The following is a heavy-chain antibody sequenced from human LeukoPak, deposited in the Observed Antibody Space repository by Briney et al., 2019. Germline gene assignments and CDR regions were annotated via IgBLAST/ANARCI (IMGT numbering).Heavy chain of an antibody. V-gene: IGHV1-18*01. Sequence: GASVKVSCKTSGYTFTNYGISWVRQAPGQGLEWMGWISPYNGNTIYAQKLQGRVIVTTDTSTSTAYMELRGLRSDDTAVYYCTRTVLDCKNGVCYDYWGQGTLVTVSS. CDR1: GYTFTNYG. J-gene: IGHJ4*02. D-gene: IGHD2-8*01. CDR2: ISPYNGNT. CDR3: TRTVLDCKNGVCYDY.